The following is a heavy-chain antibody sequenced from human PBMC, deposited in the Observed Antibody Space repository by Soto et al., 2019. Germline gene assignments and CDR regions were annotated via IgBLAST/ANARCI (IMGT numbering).Heavy chain of an antibody. J-gene: IGHJ3*02. CDR3: AAGYTTGPDAFDI. V-gene: IGHV5-51*01. CDR1: RYNFANYL. CDR2: IFPGDSDT. Sequence: ESLTISRKPCRYNFANYLIGLVRQMPGKGLEWMGMIFPGDSDTKNSPSLQGQITMSVDKSDSSAYLQWRSLKASDTAMYYCAAGYTTGPDAFDIWGQGTMVTVSS. D-gene: IGHD6-13*01.